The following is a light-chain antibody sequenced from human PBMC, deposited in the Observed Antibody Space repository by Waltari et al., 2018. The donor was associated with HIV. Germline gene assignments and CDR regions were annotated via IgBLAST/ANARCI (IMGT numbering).Light chain of an antibody. Sequence: DIQMTQSPSSLSASVGDRVIITCRASQSISSYLNWYQQKPGKVPKLLIHAASTLQSGVPSRFSGSGSGTDFTLTISSLQPEDFATYYCQQSYSRPPTFGQGTNLEI. CDR3: QQSYSRPPT. CDR1: QSISSY. J-gene: IGKJ2*01. V-gene: IGKV1-39*01. CDR2: AAS.